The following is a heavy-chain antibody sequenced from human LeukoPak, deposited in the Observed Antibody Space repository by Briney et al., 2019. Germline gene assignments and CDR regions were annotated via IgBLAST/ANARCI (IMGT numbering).Heavy chain of an antibody. V-gene: IGHV3-66*01. CDR2: SYTGGNT. J-gene: IGHJ4*02. CDR3: ASISDLLYYFDS. Sequence: PGGSLRLSCVASGFTLSTYWMHWVRQAPGKGLEWVSVSYTGGNTHYADSVKGRFTLSRDNSKNTVYLQMNSLRVEDTAMYYCASISDLLYYFDSWGQGTLVTVSS. CDR1: GFTLSTYW.